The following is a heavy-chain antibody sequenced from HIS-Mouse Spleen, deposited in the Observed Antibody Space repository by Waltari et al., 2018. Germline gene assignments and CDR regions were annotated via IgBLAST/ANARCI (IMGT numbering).Heavy chain of an antibody. V-gene: IGHV3-7*01. Sequence: EVQLVESGGGLVQPGGSLRLSCAASGFTFSSYWMSWVRQAPGEGMEWVANIKEDGSEKYYVDSVKGRFTISRDNAKNSLYLQMNSLRAEDTAVYYCAREGDSGSYFDYWGQGTLVTVSS. CDR1: GFTFSSYW. J-gene: IGHJ4*02. CDR3: AREGDSGSYFDY. CDR2: IKEDGSEK. D-gene: IGHD1-26*01.